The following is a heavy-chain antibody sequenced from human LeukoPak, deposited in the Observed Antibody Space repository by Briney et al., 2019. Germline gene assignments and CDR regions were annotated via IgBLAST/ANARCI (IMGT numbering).Heavy chain of an antibody. CDR2: IYSGGST. Sequence: GGSLRLSCAASGFTVSSNYMSWVRQAPGKGLEWVSVIYSGGSTYYADSVKGRFTISRDNSKNTLYLQMNSLRAEDTAVYYCARDTTLAGPTPHWGQGTLVTVSS. CDR1: GFTVSSNY. D-gene: IGHD1-1*01. J-gene: IGHJ4*02. V-gene: IGHV3-66*01. CDR3: ARDTTLAGPTPH.